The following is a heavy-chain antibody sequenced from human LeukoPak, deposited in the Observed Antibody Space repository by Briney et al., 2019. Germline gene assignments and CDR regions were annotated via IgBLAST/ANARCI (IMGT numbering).Heavy chain of an antibody. CDR3: AKDRGYDFWSGYYPNYYYYGMDV. Sequence: GGSPRLSCAASGFTFSSYGMHWVRQAPGKGLEWVAVIWYDGSNKYYADSVKGRFTISRDNSKNTLYLQMNRLRAEDTAVYYCAKDRGYDFWSGYYPNYYYYGMDVWGQGTTVTVSS. D-gene: IGHD3-3*01. CDR1: GFTFSSYG. CDR2: IWYDGSNK. V-gene: IGHV3-30*02. J-gene: IGHJ6*02.